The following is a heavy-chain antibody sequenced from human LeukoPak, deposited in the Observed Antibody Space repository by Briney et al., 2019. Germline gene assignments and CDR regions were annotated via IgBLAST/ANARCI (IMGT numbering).Heavy chain of an antibody. CDR3: AIYSGSYHDY. CDR2: IIPIFGTA. D-gene: IGHD1-26*01. Sequence: SVKVSCKASGYTFTSYGISWVRQAPGQGLEWMGRIIPIFGTANYAQKFQGRVTITTDESTSTAYMELSSLRSEDTAVYYCAIYSGSYHDYWGQGTLVTVSS. CDR1: GYTFTSYG. V-gene: IGHV1-69*05. J-gene: IGHJ4*02.